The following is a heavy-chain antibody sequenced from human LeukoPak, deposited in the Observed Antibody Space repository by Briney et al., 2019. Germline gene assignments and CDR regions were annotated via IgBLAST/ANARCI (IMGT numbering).Heavy chain of an antibody. J-gene: IGHJ6*03. CDR2: IYYSGST. V-gene: IGHV4-39*07. Sequence: KTSETLSLTCTVSSGSISTSNYYWGWIRQPPGKGLEWIGSIYYSGSTYYNPSLKSRVTISVDTSKNQFSLKLSSVTAADTAVYYCAREREWIRLPAMRTYYYMDVWGKGTTVTVSS. CDR1: SGSISTSNYY. CDR3: AREREWIRLPAMRTYYYMDV. D-gene: IGHD5-18*01.